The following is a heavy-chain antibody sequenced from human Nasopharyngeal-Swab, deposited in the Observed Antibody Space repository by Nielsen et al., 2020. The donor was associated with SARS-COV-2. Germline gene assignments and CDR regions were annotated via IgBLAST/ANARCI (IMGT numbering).Heavy chain of an antibody. CDR1: GFIFSRYR. V-gene: IGHV3-74*01. J-gene: IGHJ6*02. CDR2: VNTDGSGT. D-gene: IGHD6-13*01. Sequence: GESLKISCAASGFIFSRYRVHWVRQAPGKGLVWVSRVNTDGSGTAYADPVRGRFTMSRDNAESTVDLRMNSLRAEDTAVYYCASSPGIAAPTGMDVWGQGTTVTVSS. CDR3: ASSPGIAAPTGMDV.